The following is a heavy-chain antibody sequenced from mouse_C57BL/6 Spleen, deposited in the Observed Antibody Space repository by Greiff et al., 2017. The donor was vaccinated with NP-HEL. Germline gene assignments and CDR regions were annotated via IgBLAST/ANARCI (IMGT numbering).Heavy chain of an antibody. J-gene: IGHJ4*01. CDR3: ARGGRFITTVVGAMDY. CDR1: GYTFTDYN. Sequence: VQLQQSGPELVKPGASVKMSCKASGYTFTDYNMHWVKQSHGKSLEWIGYINPNNGGTSYNQKFKGKATLTVNKSSSTAYMELRSLTSEDSAVYYCARGGRFITTVVGAMDYWGQGTSVTVSS. CDR2: INPNNGGT. V-gene: IGHV1-22*01. D-gene: IGHD1-1*01.